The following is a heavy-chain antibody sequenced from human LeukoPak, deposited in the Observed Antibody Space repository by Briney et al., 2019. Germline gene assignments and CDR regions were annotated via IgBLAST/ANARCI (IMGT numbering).Heavy chain of an antibody. Sequence: PSETLSLTCTVPGGSISSSSYYWGWIRQPPGKGLEWIGSIYYSGSTYYNPSLKSRVTISVDTSKNQFSLKLSSVTAADTAVYYCARDPGIVVVVAATNYFDYWGQGTLVTVSS. CDR2: IYYSGST. V-gene: IGHV4-39*07. CDR1: GGSISSSSYY. J-gene: IGHJ4*02. CDR3: ARDPGIVVVVAATNYFDY. D-gene: IGHD2-15*01.